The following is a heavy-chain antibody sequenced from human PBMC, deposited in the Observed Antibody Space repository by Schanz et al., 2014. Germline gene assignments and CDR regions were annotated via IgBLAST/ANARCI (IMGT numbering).Heavy chain of an antibody. CDR2: IATSSSTR. V-gene: IGHV3-48*01. CDR3: ARDSRPNYDFLTAYYSIDY. D-gene: IGHD3-9*01. CDR1: GFTFSSYG. J-gene: IGHJ4*02. Sequence: VQLVESGGGVVQFGRSLRLSCVASGFTFSSYGMHWVRQVPGKGLEWLSYIATSSSTRHYADSVKGRVTISRDNAKNSVSLQMRRLRVEDTAVYYCARDSRPNYDFLTAYYSIDYWGQGTLVTVSS.